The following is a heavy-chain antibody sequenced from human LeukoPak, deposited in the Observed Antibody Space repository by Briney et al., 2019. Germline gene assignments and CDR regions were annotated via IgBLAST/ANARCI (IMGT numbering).Heavy chain of an antibody. J-gene: IGHJ5*01. V-gene: IGHV4-59*08. CDR2: IYYSGST. D-gene: IGHD6-13*01. CDR3: ARRSRGAAAGTAWFDP. Sequence: PSETLSVTCTVSGGSISSYYWSWIRQPPGKGLEWIGYIYYSGSTNYNPSLKSRVTISVDTSKNQFSLKLSSVTAADTAVYYCARRSRGAAAGTAWFDPWGQGTLVTVSS. CDR1: GGSISSYY.